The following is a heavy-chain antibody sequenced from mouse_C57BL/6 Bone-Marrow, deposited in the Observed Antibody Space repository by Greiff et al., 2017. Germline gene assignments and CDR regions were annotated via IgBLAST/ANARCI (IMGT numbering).Heavy chain of an antibody. Sequence: EVQLQQSGAELVRPGASVKLSCTASGFNIKDDYMHWVKQRPEQGLEWIGWIYPENGDTEYASKFQGKATITADTSSNTAYLQLSSLTSEDTAVYYCSTCFITAVVAHFDYWGQGDTLTVSS. CDR3: STCFITAVVAHFDY. CDR1: GFNIKDDY. V-gene: IGHV14-4*01. J-gene: IGHJ2*01. D-gene: IGHD1-1*01. CDR2: IYPENGDT.